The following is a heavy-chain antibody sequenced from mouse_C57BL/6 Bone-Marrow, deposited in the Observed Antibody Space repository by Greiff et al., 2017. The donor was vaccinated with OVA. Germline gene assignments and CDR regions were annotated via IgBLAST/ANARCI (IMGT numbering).Heavy chain of an antibody. V-gene: IGHV1-81*01. CDR1: GYTFTSYG. D-gene: IGHD1-2*01. CDR3: ARYGNYGCDDAY. Sequence: VQLQQSGAELARPGASVKLSCKASGYTFTSYGISWVKQRNGQGLEWIGEIYPRSGNTYYNEKFKGKATLTADKSSSTAYMELSSLTSEDSAVYFCARYGNYGCDDAYWGQGTLVTVAA. J-gene: IGHJ3*01. CDR2: IYPRSGNT.